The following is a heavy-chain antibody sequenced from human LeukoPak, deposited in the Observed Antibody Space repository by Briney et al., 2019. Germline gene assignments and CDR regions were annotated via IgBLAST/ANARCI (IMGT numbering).Heavy chain of an antibody. J-gene: IGHJ4*02. CDR1: GFTFSSYE. V-gene: IGHV3-48*03. CDR2: ISSSGSTI. CDR3: ARDRSTTHFDY. Sequence: GGSLRLSCAASGFTFSSYEMNWVRQAPGKGLEWVSYISSSGSTIDYADSVKGRFTISRDNSKNTLFLQMDSLRAEDTAVYYCARDRSTTHFDYWGQGTLVTVSS. D-gene: IGHD5/OR15-5a*01.